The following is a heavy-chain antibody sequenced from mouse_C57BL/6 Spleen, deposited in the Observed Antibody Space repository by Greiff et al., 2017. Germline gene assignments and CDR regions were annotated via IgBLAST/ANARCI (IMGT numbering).Heavy chain of an antibody. CDR1: GYTFTSYW. D-gene: IGHD1-1*01. Sequence: VQLQQPGAELVKPGASVKVSCKASGYTFTSYWLHWVKQRPGQGLEWIGRIHPSDSDTNYNQKFKGKATLTVDKSSSTAYRQLSSLTSEDSAVYYCAIDPVVSTDAMDYWGQGTSVTVSS. V-gene: IGHV1-74*01. CDR2: IHPSDSDT. J-gene: IGHJ4*01. CDR3: AIDPVVSTDAMDY.